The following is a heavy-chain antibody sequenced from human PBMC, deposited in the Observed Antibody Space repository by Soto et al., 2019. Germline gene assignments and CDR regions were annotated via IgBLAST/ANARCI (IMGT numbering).Heavy chain of an antibody. CDR1: GFTFSSYS. Sequence: EVQLVESGGGLVQPGGSLRLSCEASGFTFSSYSMNWVRQAPGKGLQWVSFITSSGSAIYYADSVMGRFTISRDNAKNSRHLQMTSLRAEDTAVYYCARGYTGYVQSGLDDWGHGTLVTVSS. V-gene: IGHV3-48*01. CDR2: ITSSGSAI. D-gene: IGHD5-12*01. CDR3: ARGYTGYVQSGLDD. J-gene: IGHJ4*01.